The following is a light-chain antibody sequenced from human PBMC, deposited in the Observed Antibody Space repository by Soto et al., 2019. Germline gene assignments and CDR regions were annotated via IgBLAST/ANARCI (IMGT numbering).Light chain of an antibody. Sequence: EIVLTHSPCILALSPGSRSTLSCRASQSVSNDFLAWYQQKPGQAPRLLIYGASTRATDVPDRFSGSGSGADFTLSISRLETEDFAAYYCQQYGSSHTRTFGQGTKVDIK. J-gene: IGKJ1*01. CDR3: QQYGSSHTRT. V-gene: IGKV3-20*01. CDR1: QSVSNDF. CDR2: GAS.